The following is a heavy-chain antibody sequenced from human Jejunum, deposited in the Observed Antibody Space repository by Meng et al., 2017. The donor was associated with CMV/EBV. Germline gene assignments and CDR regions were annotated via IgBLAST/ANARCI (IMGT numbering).Heavy chain of an antibody. J-gene: IGHJ6*02. CDR3: AKEFGPKLHAQPGRYYYYAMDV. CDR2: SCGGGARK. D-gene: IGHD3-10*01. Sequence: MSCVRQAPGKGLEWVSGSCGGGARKNLAECVRGRSTSSRDKYKTTLVLQMNTLTAEDTDVSYCAKEFGPKLHAQPGRYYYYAMDVWGQGTMVTVSS. V-gene: IGHV3-23*01.